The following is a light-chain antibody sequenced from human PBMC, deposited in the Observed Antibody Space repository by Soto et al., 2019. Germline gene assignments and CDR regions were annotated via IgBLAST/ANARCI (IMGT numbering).Light chain of an antibody. CDR1: QSVSST. V-gene: IGKV3-15*01. CDR3: QHYNNWPPTWT. Sequence: EIVMTQSPATLSVSPGERATLSCRASQSVSSTLAWYQQMPGQDPRLLIYGASTRAAGIPTRFSGSGSGTEFTLTISSLQSEDFAVYHCQHYNNWPPTWTFGQGTKVEVK. J-gene: IGKJ1*01. CDR2: GAS.